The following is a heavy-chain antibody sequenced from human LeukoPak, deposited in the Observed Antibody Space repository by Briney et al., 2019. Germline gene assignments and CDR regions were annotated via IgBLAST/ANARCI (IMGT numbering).Heavy chain of an antibody. CDR1: GGSISSGSYY. D-gene: IGHD3-10*01. V-gene: IGHV4-61*02. CDR2: IYTSGST. CDR3: XXDFYGSGSYCDY. Sequence: PSETLSLTCTVSGGSISSGSYYWSWIRQSAGKGLEWIGRIYTSGSTNYNPSLKSRVTISVDTSKNQFSLRLSSVTAADTAVDXXXXDFYGSGSYCDYWGQGTLVTVSS. J-gene: IGHJ4*02.